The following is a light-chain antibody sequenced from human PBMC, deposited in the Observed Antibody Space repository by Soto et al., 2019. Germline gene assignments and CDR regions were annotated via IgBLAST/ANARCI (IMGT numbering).Light chain of an antibody. CDR1: SSNIGSNT. J-gene: IGLJ3*02. CDR2: ANN. V-gene: IGLV1-44*01. Sequence: QSVVTQPPSASGTPGQRVTISCSGSSSNIGSNTVNWYQQVPGTAPKLLIYANNKRPSGVSDRFSGSKSGTSASLAISGLQSEDEADYYCAPWDDRLNGWVFGGGTKLTV. CDR3: APWDDRLNGWV.